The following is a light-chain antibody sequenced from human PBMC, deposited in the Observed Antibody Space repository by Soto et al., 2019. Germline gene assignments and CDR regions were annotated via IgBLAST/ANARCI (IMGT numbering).Light chain of an antibody. V-gene: IGKV1-39*01. CDR2: AAS. CDR3: QQYLNVPLT. Sequence: DIQMTQSPSSLSASVGDRVTITCRASQSISSYLNWYQQKPGKAPKLLIFAASSLQSGVPSRFSGSRSGPDFTLTISSLRPEDIATYYCQQYLNVPLTFGQGTRLEIK. J-gene: IGKJ5*01. CDR1: QSISSY.